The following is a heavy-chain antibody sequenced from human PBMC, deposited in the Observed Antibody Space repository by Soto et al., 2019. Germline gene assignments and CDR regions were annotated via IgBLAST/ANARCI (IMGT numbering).Heavy chain of an antibody. J-gene: IGHJ4*02. D-gene: IGHD3-9*01. V-gene: IGHV4-30-2*01. CDR3: ARGLRYFDWLVPFDY. CDR2: IYHSGST. Sequence: QLQLQESGSGLVKPSQTLSLTCAVSGGSISSGGYSWSWIRQPPGKGLEWIGYIYHSGSTYYNPSLKSRVTISVDRSKNQFSLKLSSVTAADTAVYYCARGLRYFDWLVPFDYWGQGTLVTVSS. CDR1: GGSISSGGYS.